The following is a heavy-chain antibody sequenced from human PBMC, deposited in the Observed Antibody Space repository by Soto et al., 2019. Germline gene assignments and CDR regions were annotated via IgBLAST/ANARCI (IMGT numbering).Heavy chain of an antibody. J-gene: IGHJ3*02. CDR2: ISAYNGNT. Sequence: AAVKVSCKASGYTFTSYGISWVRQAPGQGLEWMGWISAYNGNTNYAQKLQGRVTMTTDTSTSTAYMELRSLRSDDTAVYYCATTHGHIAESGTEAFDIRGQGTMVTVS. CDR3: ATTHGHIAESGTEAFDI. V-gene: IGHV1-18*01. CDR1: GYTFTSYG. D-gene: IGHD6-13*01.